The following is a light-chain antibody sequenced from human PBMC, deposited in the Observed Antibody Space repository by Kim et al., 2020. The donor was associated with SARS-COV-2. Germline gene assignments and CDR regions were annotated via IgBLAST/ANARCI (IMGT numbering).Light chain of an antibody. J-gene: IGKJ2*01. CDR1: QSINSW. CDR3: QQYNTYPYT. CDR2: KAS. Sequence: SASVGDRVTITCRASQSINSWLAWYQQKPGKAPNLLIYKASNLENGVPSRFSGSGSGTEFTLTISSLQPDDFATYYCQQYNTYPYTFGQGTKLEIK. V-gene: IGKV1-5*03.